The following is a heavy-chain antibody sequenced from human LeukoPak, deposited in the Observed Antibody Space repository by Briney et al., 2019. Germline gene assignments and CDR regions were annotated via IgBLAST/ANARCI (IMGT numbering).Heavy chain of an antibody. J-gene: IGHJ5*02. CDR2: IYYSGTT. Sequence: SETLSLTCTVSGGSISSSPYYWGWIGQPPGKGLEWIGSIYYSGTTHYNPSLESRVTISVDTSKNQFSLKLASVTAADTAIYYCAKGAGGFSYYNWFDPWGQGTLVTVSS. CDR1: GGSISSSPYY. CDR3: AKGAGGFSYYNWFDP. V-gene: IGHV4-39*07. D-gene: IGHD5-18*01.